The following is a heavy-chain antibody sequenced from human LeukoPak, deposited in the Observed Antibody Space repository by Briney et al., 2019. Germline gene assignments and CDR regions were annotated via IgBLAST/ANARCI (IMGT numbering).Heavy chain of an antibody. J-gene: IGHJ5*02. D-gene: IGHD1-26*01. CDR3: ARDVGATTDWFDP. CDR1: GYSISSGYY. CDR2: IYHSGST. Sequence: KPSETLSLTCTVSGYSISSGYYWGWIRQPPGKGLEWIGSIYHSGSTYYNPSLKSRVTISVDTSKNQFSLKLSSVTAADTAVYYCARDVGATTDWFDPWGQGTLVTVSS. V-gene: IGHV4-38-2*02.